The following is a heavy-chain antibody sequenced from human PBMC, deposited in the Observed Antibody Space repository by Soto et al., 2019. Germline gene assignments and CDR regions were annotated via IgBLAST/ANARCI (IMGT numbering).Heavy chain of an antibody. J-gene: IGHJ6*03. CDR3: AKAQDDYDYYYMDV. V-gene: IGHV3-23*01. D-gene: IGHD2-15*01. CDR2: ISGSGGST. Sequence: GGSLRLSCAASGFTFSSYAMSWVRQAPGKGLEWVSAISGSGGSTYYADSVKGRFTISRDNSKNTLYLQMNSLRAEDTAVYYCAKAQDDYDYYYMDVWGKGTTVTVSS. CDR1: GFTFSSYA.